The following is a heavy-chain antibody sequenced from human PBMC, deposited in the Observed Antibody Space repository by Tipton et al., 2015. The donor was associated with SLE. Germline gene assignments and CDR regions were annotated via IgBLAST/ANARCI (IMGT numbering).Heavy chain of an antibody. J-gene: IGHJ4*02. D-gene: IGHD6-6*01. Sequence: SLRLSCAASGFTFSSYAMSWVRQAPGKGLEWVSAISGSGGSTYYADSVKGRFTLSRDNSKNTLYLQMNSLRAEDTAVYYCAKEELEYSSPSGTFDYWGQGTLVTVSS. CDR3: AKEELEYSSPSGTFDY. CDR2: ISGSGGST. CDR1: GFTFSSYA. V-gene: IGHV3-23*01.